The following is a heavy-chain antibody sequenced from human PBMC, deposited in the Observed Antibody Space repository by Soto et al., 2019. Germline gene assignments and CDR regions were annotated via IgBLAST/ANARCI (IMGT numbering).Heavy chain of an antibody. Sequence: APVKPSCKASGYAFTSCGISWVRQAPGQGLEWMGWINVYNGNTNYAQSLQGRVTMTTDTSTNTAYMELRSLRSDDTAVYYCARDPLIVAVSSDYGMDVWGQGTTVTVSS. V-gene: IGHV1-18*01. CDR3: ARDPLIVAVSSDYGMDV. D-gene: IGHD2-21*01. CDR2: INVYNGNT. CDR1: GYAFTSCG. J-gene: IGHJ6*02.